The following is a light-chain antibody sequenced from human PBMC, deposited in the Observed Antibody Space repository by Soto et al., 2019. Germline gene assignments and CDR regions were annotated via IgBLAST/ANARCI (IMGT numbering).Light chain of an antibody. Sequence: QSVLTQPASVSGSSGQSITVSCTGTNKEDGSNNLVSWYQQHPGKAPKPMIYEVSRRPSGVSNRFSGSKSGNTASLTISGLQAEDEADYYCSSFARSSTPFGSGTKVTVL. CDR1: NKEDGSNNL. CDR3: SSFARSSTP. V-gene: IGLV2-23*02. CDR2: EVS. J-gene: IGLJ1*01.